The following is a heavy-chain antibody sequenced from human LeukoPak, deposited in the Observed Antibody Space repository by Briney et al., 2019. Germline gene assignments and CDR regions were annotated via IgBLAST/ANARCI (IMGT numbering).Heavy chain of an antibody. CDR2: ISGSGGST. CDR3: AKDPRVPSFYYYDSSGSH. CDR1: GFTFSSYA. Sequence: GGSLRLSCAASGFTFSSYAISWVRQAPGKGLEWVSAISGSGGSTYYADSVKGRFTISRDNSKNTLYLQMNSLRAEDTAVYYCAKDPRVPSFYYYDSSGSHWGQGTLVTVSS. D-gene: IGHD3-22*01. V-gene: IGHV3-23*01. J-gene: IGHJ4*02.